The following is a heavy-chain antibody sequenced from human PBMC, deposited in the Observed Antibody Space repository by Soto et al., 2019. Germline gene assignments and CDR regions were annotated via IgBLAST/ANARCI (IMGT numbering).Heavy chain of an antibody. Sequence: SETLSLTCTVSGGSISSYYWSWIRQPPGKGLEWIGEINHSGSTNYNPSLKSRVTISVDTSKNQFSLKLSSVTAADTAVYYCARKCRKITMVRGVITNWFDPWGQGTLVTVSS. J-gene: IGHJ5*02. CDR1: GGSISSYY. CDR2: INHSGST. CDR3: ARKCRKITMVRGVITNWFDP. D-gene: IGHD3-10*01. V-gene: IGHV4-34*01.